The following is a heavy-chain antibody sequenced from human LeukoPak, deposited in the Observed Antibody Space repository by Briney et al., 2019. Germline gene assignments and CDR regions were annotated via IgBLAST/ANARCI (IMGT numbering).Heavy chain of an antibody. Sequence: SETLSLTCTVPGGSISSYYWSWIRQPAGKGLEWIGRIYTSGSTNYNPSLKSRVTISVDTSKKQFSLKLSSVTAADTAVYYCARGRPDGSGSYYKFDPWGQGTLVTVSS. D-gene: IGHD3-10*01. CDR1: GGSISSYY. CDR2: IYTSGST. V-gene: IGHV4-4*07. J-gene: IGHJ5*02. CDR3: ARGRPDGSGSYYKFDP.